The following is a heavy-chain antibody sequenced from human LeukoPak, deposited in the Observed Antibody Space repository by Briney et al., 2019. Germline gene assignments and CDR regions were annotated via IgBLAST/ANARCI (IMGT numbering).Heavy chain of an antibody. Sequence: GGSLRLSCAASGFTFSSYAMHWVRQAPGKGLEWVAVISYDGSNKYYADSVKGRSTISRDNSKNTLYVQMNSLRAEDTAVYYCARRRDGSGYYYDYWDQGTLVTVSS. V-gene: IGHV3-30-3*01. CDR1: GFTFSSYA. D-gene: IGHD3-3*01. J-gene: IGHJ4*02. CDR3: ARRRDGSGYYYDY. CDR2: ISYDGSNK.